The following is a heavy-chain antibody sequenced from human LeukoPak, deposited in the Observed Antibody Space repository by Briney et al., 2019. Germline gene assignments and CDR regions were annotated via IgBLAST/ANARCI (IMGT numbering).Heavy chain of an antibody. D-gene: IGHD6-13*01. J-gene: IGHJ4*02. V-gene: IGHV1-3*01. CDR1: GYTFTSHA. CDR3: ARTARIAATVGDYFDY. CDR2: INAGSGDT. Sequence: ASVKVSCKASGYTFTSHAIHWVRQAPGQRPEWMGWINAGSGDTKCSQNLEGRVTITRDTSASTAYMELSSLKSEDTAVYYCARTARIAATVGDYFDYWGQGTLVTASS.